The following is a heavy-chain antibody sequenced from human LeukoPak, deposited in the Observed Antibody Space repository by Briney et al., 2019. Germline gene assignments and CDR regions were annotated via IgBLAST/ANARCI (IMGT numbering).Heavy chain of an antibody. Sequence: GGSLRLSCAASGFTFSTYWMHWVRQAPGKGLEWVAVISYDGSNKYYADSVKGRFTISRDNSKNTLYLQMNSLRAEDTAVYYCAKSGAAAAGTTFFDYWGQGTLVTVSS. J-gene: IGHJ4*02. CDR3: AKSGAAAAGTTFFDY. D-gene: IGHD6-13*01. V-gene: IGHV3-30*18. CDR2: ISYDGSNK. CDR1: GFTFSTYW.